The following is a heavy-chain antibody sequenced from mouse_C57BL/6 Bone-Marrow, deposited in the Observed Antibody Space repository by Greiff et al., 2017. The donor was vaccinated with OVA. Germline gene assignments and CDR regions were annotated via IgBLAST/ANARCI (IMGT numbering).Heavy chain of an antibody. D-gene: IGHD2-5*01. V-gene: IGHV5-15*04. CDR1: GFTFSDYG. CDR2: ISNLAYSI. CDR3: ARRSYYSNYEYFDV. J-gene: IGHJ1*03. Sequence: DVHLVESGGGLVQPGGSLKLSCAASGFTFSDYGMAWVRQAPRKGPEWVAFISNLAYSIYYADTVTGRFTISRENAKNTLYLEMSSLRSEDTAMYYCARRSYYSNYEYFDVWGTGTTVTVSS.